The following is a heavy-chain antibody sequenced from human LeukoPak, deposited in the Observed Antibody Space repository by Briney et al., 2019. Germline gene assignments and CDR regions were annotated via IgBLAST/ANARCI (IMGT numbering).Heavy chain of an antibody. Sequence: GGSLRLSCAASGFSVSANYMTWVRQAPGEGREWVSLLYSSGNTMYADSVKGRFTISRDNSKNTLSLQMNSLRAEDTAMYYCASPGYNSGAWRFHYWGQGTLVTVSS. CDR3: ASPGYNSGAWRFHY. D-gene: IGHD6-19*01. J-gene: IGHJ4*02. CDR2: LYSSGNT. V-gene: IGHV3-53*01. CDR1: GFSVSANY.